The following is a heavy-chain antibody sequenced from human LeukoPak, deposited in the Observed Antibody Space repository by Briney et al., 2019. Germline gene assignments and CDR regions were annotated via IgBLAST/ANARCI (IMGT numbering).Heavy chain of an antibody. D-gene: IGHD3-3*01. CDR3: ARGTDTKPLWSGYWVDV. Sequence: PGRSLRLSCAASGFTFSSSAMHWVRQAPGKGLEWVAVISYDESNKYYADSVKGRFTISRDNSKNTLYLQMNSLRAEDTAVYYCARGTDTKPLWSGYWVDVWGQGTTVTVSS. V-gene: IGHV3-30*03. J-gene: IGHJ6*02. CDR2: ISYDESNK. CDR1: GFTFSSSA.